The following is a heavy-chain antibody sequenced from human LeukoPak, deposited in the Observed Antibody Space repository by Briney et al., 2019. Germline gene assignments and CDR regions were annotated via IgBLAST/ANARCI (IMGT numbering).Heavy chain of an antibody. D-gene: IGHD3-10*01. CDR2: IYYSGST. Sequence: NTSETLSLTCTVSGGSISSYYWGWIRQPPGKGLEWIGYIYYSGSTNYNPSLKSRVTISVDTSKNQFSLKLSSVTAADTAVYYCAREVDYGSGSSHFDYWGQGTLVTVSS. CDR1: GGSISSYY. V-gene: IGHV4-59*01. J-gene: IGHJ4*02. CDR3: AREVDYGSGSSHFDY.